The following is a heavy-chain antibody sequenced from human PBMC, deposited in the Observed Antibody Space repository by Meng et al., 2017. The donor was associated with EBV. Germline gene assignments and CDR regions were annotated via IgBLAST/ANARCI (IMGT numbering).Heavy chain of an antibody. J-gene: IGHJ4*02. V-gene: IGHV3-15*01. CDR3: TTDEGGSRF. Sequence: VQLVGSWGGLVKPGGSLKLACAASEFTFTSAWMNWVRQAPGKGLEWVGRIRSQVDGKTADYSAPVKGRFTISRDDSKHTLYLQMNSLKIEDSAVYYCTTDEGGSRFWGQGTLVTVSS. CDR2: IRSQVDGKTA. D-gene: IGHD1-26*01. CDR1: EFTFTSAW.